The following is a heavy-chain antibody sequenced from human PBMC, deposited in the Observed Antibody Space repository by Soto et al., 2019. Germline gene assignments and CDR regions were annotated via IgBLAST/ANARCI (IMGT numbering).Heavy chain of an antibody. V-gene: IGHV3-33*01. J-gene: IGHJ6*02. CDR3: ARPYGSVKEGVRGMDV. Sequence: QEQLVESGGGVVQPGTSLRLSCAASGFPFSSYGMHWVRQAPGKGLEWVTVIWYDGSEKRYADSVTGRFTISSDNSKITVILSMNSLRVENTAVYYCARPYGSVKEGVRGMDVWGQGTTVIVSS. CDR1: GFPFSSYG. D-gene: IGHD3-10*01. CDR2: IWYDGSEK.